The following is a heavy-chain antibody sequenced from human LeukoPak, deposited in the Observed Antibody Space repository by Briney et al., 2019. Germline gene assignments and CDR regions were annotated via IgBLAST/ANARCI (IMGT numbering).Heavy chain of an antibody. V-gene: IGHV1-2*06. CDR2: INPNSGGT. CDR3: ARVSYCSGGSCYVFAFDI. J-gene: IGHJ3*02. CDR1: GYIFTSYG. D-gene: IGHD2-15*01. Sequence: ASVKVSCKASGYIFTSYGITWVRQAPGQGLEWMGRINPNSGGTNYAQKFQGRVTMTRDTSISTAYMELSRLRSDDTAVYYCARVSYCSGGSCYVFAFDIWGQGTMVTVSS.